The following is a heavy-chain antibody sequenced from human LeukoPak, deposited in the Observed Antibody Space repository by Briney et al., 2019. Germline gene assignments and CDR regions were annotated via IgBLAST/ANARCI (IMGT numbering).Heavy chain of an antibody. CDR3: ASWGMVRGVFYYGMDV. V-gene: IGHV4-39*07. Sequence: PSETLSLTCTVSGGSISSSSYYWGWIRQPPGKGLEWIGSIYYSGSTYYNPSLKSRVTISVDTSKNQFSLKLSSVTAADTAVYYCASWGMVRGVFYYGMDVWGQGSTVTVSS. J-gene: IGHJ6*02. D-gene: IGHD3-10*01. CDR1: GGSISSSSYY. CDR2: IYYSGST.